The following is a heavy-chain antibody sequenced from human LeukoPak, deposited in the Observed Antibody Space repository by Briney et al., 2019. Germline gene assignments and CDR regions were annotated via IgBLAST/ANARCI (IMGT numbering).Heavy chain of an antibody. V-gene: IGHV1-2*02. CDR3: ARAWLRLNPYFDY. D-gene: IGHD5-12*01. Sequence: ASVKVSCKACGYTFTGYYMHCVRQVPGQGLEWMGGINPNSGGTNYAQKFQGRVTMTRDTSISTAYMELSRLRSDDTAVYYCARAWLRLNPYFDYWGQGTLVTVSS. CDR2: INPNSGGT. J-gene: IGHJ4*02. CDR1: GYTFTGYY.